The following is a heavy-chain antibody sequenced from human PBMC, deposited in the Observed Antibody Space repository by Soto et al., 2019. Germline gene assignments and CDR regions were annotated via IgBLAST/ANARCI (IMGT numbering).Heavy chain of an antibody. CDR3: ASRSNYDYIWGSSYYFYY. D-gene: IGHD3-16*01. V-gene: IGHV4-39*01. Sequence: QLQLQESGPGLVKPSETLSLTCTVSGGSISSSSYYWGWIRQPPGKGLEWIGSIYYSGSTYYNPSRKSRATRSLDTVMNQCDLKLSFVTDADTAVYYCASRSNYDYIWGSSYYFYYWGQGTLVTVSS. CDR1: GGSISSSSYY. J-gene: IGHJ4*02. CDR2: IYYSGST.